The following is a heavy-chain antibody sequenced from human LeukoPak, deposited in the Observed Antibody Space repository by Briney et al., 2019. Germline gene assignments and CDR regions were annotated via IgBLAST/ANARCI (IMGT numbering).Heavy chain of an antibody. Sequence: NASETLSLTCTVSGGAISGADNYWSWIRRHPGKGLEWIGYIYYSGSTYYNPSLKSRVTISVDTSKNQFSLKLSSVTAADTAVYYCARVVDTTMVRGFDPWGQGTPVTVSS. CDR2: IYYSGST. V-gene: IGHV4-31*03. J-gene: IGHJ5*02. CDR1: GGAISGADNY. D-gene: IGHD3-10*01. CDR3: ARVVDTTMVRGFDP.